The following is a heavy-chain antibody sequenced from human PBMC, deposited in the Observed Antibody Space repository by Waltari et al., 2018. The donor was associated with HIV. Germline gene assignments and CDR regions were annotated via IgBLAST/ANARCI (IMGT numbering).Heavy chain of an antibody. CDR1: GGSFIGYY. Sequence: QVQLQQWGAGLLKPSETLSLTCAVYGGSFIGYYWSWIRQSPGKGLEWIGEINHSGRTNYNPALKSRVTISVDTSKNQFSLNLSSVTAADTAVYYCARLSRLSVKGGSGDYWGQGTLVTVSS. CDR3: ARLSRLSVKGGSGDY. D-gene: IGHD3-10*01. V-gene: IGHV4-34*01. CDR2: INHSGRT. J-gene: IGHJ4*02.